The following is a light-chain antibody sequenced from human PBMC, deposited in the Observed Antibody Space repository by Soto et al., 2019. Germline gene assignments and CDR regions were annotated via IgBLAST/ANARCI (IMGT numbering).Light chain of an antibody. Sequence: QSAPTQPASVSGSPGQTSTISCTGASSAISGYYYVSWYQHHPGKAPKLLIYQVTNRPSRVSNRFSGPKSGNTASLTISGLQADDEADYYCTSYSSSDIFYVFGTGTKVTVL. CDR1: SSAISGYYY. CDR2: QVT. CDR3: TSYSSSDIFYV. J-gene: IGLJ1*01. V-gene: IGLV2-14*01.